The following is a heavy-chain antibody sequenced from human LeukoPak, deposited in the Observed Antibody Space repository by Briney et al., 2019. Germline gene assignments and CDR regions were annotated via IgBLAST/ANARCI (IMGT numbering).Heavy chain of an antibody. Sequence: GGSLRLSCAASGFTFSSYSMNWVRQAPGKGLEWVSYISSSSSTIYYADSVKGRFTISRDNAKNSLYLQMNSLRAEDTAVYYCVRSGYYTYQYYYMDVWGKGTTVTVSS. CDR1: GFTFSSYS. CDR2: ISSSSSTI. CDR3: VRSGYYTYQYYYMDV. J-gene: IGHJ6*03. D-gene: IGHD3-3*01. V-gene: IGHV3-48*01.